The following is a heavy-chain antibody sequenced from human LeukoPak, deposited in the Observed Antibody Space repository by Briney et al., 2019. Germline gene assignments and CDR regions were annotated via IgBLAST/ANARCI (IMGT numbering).Heavy chain of an antibody. CDR2: MNPNSGNT. D-gene: IGHD3-3*01. Sequence: ASVKVSCKASGYTFTSYDINWVRQATGQGLEWMGWMNPNSGNTGYVQKFQGRVTMTRNTSISTAYMELSSLRSEDTVVYYCARLGEWLSGPTVYYYYYYMDVWGKGTTVTVSS. J-gene: IGHJ6*03. CDR1: GYTFTSYD. CDR3: ARLGEWLSGPTVYYYYYYMDV. V-gene: IGHV1-8*01.